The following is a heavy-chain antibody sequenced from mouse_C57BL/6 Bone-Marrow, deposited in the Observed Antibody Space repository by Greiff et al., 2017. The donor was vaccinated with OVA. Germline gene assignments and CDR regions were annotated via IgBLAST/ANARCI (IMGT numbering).Heavy chain of an antibody. CDR2: ICSGGST. Sequence: VQLQESGPGLVQPSQSLSITCTVSGFSLTSYGVHWVRQSPGKGLEWLGVICSGGSTDYNAAFISSLCISKDNSKRQVFFKMSSLQADDTAIYYCARNFHYGDYFDYWGQGTTLTVSS. D-gene: IGHD1-1*01. J-gene: IGHJ2*01. CDR1: GFSLTSYG. CDR3: ARNFHYGDYFDY. V-gene: IGHV2-2*01.